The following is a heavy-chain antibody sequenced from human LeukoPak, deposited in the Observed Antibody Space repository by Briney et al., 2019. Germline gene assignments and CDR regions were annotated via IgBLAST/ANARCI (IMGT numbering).Heavy chain of an antibody. CDR2: IYSGGST. J-gene: IGHJ3*02. CDR3: ARDLDHAFDI. CDR1: GFTVSSNY. V-gene: IGHV3-53*01. Sequence: GGSLRLSCAASGFTVSSNYMSWVRQAPGKGLEWVSVIYSGGSTYYADSVKGRFTISRDNFKNTLYLQMNSLRAEDTAVYYCARDLDHAFDIWGQGTMVTVSS.